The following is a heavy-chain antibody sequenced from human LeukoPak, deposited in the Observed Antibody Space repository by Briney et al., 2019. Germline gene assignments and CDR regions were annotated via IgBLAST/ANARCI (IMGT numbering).Heavy chain of an antibody. Sequence: GGSLRLSCAASGFTLSNYWMNWVRQVPGKGLVWVSHINSDGSHIRCADSVKGRFTICRDNAKNSLYLQMDSLRPEDTAVYYCIRDGLGTSPYDLWGQGALVTVSS. D-gene: IGHD7-27*01. CDR2: INSDGSHI. CDR3: IRDGLGTSPYDL. CDR1: GFTLSNYW. J-gene: IGHJ5*02. V-gene: IGHV3-74*01.